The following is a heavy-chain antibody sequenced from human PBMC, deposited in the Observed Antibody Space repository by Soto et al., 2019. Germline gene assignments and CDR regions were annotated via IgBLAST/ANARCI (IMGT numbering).Heavy chain of an antibody. V-gene: IGHV3-30*18. J-gene: IGHJ6*02. CDR2: ISYDGSNK. D-gene: IGHD3-10*01. CDR1: GFTFSSYG. Sequence: QVQLVESGGGVVQPGRSLRLSCAASGFTFSSYGMHWVRQAPGKGLEWVAVISYDGSNKYYADSVKGRFTISRDNSKNTLYLQMNSLRAEDTAVYYCAKMQVWFGELFSSYGMGVWGQGTTVTVSS. CDR3: AKMQVWFGELFSSYGMGV.